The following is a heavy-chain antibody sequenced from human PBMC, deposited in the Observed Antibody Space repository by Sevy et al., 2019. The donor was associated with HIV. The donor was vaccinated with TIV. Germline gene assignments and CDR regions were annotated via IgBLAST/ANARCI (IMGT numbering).Heavy chain of an antibody. V-gene: IGHV1-58*01. CDR3: AADRGNGYYYVADY. D-gene: IGHD3-22*01. J-gene: IGHJ4*02. Sequence: ASVKVSCKASPFTFSSSAVQWVRQARGHPLEWIGWIVVGSGNTKYAQKFQERVTITRDMSTSTTYMELSSLRSEDTAVYYCAADRGNGYYYVADYWGQGMPVTVSS. CDR2: IVVGSGNT. CDR1: PFTFSSSA.